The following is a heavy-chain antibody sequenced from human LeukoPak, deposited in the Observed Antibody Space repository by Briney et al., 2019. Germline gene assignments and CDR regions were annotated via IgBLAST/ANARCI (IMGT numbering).Heavy chain of an antibody. Sequence: SETLSLTCTVSGGSISSYYWSWIRQPPGKGLEWIGYIYYSGSTNYNPSLTSRVTISVDTSKNQFFLKLTSVPAADTAVYFCARDYYSLFEGDYYCDMDFWGKGTVVTVS. D-gene: IGHD3-10*01. V-gene: IGHV4-59*01. J-gene: IGHJ6*03. CDR2: IYYSGST. CDR3: ARDYYSLFEGDYYCDMDF. CDR1: GGSISSYY.